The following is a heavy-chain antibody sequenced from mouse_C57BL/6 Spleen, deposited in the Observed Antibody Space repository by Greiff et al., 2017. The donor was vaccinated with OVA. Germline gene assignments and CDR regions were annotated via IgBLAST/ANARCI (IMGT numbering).Heavy chain of an antibody. CDR2: IYPGSGST. J-gene: IGHJ2*01. CDR1: GYTFTSYW. V-gene: IGHV1-55*01. CDR3: ARRPNWAFDY. D-gene: IGHD4-1*01. Sequence: QVQLQQSGAELVKPGASVKMSCKASGYTFTSYWITWVKQRPGQGLEWIGDIYPGSGSTNYNEKFKSKATLTVDTSSSTAYMQLSSLTSDDAAVSYCARRPNWAFDYWGQGTTLTVSS.